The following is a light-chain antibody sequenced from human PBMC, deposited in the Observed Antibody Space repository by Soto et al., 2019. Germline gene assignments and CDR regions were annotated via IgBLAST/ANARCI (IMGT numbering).Light chain of an antibody. Sequence: EIVLTQSPGTLSLSPGERATLSCRASQRVSSYLAWYQQKPGQAPRLLIYGAYSRATGIPDRFSGSGSGTDFTLIISRLEPENFAAYYCQQYGTSPPSTLYGSSPPITFGRGTRLEIK. J-gene: IGKJ5*01. CDR3: QQYGTSPPSTLYGSSPPIT. CDR1: QRVSSY. CDR2: GAY. V-gene: IGKV3-20*01.